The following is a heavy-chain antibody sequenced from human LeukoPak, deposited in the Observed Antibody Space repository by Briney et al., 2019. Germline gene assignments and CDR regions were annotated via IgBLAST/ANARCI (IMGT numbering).Heavy chain of an antibody. CDR1: GFTFSSYW. Sequence: GGSLRLSCAASGFTFSSYWMNLVRQAPGKGLEWVANIKEDGSEKNYVDSVKGRFTISRDNAKNSLYLQMNSLRAEDTAVYYCARALDDYGSLWGQGTLVTVFS. J-gene: IGHJ4*02. D-gene: IGHD4-17*01. CDR2: IKEDGSEK. V-gene: IGHV3-7*04. CDR3: ARALDDYGSL.